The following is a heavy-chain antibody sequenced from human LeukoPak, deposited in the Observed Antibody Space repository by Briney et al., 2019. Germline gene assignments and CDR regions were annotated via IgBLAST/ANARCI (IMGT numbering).Heavy chain of an antibody. CDR2: ISSSNSYI. CDR3: ASYGSGRQHADY. D-gene: IGHD3-10*01. J-gene: IGHJ4*02. CDR1: GFTFSSYS. V-gene: IGHV3-21*01. Sequence: GGSLRLSCAASGFTFSSYSMNWVRQAPGKGLEWVSSISSSNSYIYYADSVKGRFTISRDNAKNSLYLQMNSLRAEDTAVYYCASYGSGRQHADYWGQGTLVTVSS.